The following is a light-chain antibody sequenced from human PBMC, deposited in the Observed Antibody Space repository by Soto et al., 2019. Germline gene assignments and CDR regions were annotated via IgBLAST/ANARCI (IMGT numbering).Light chain of an antibody. Sequence: EIVLTQSPATLSLSPGERATLSCRASQSVSSYLAWYQQKPGQAPRLLIYGASTRATGIPARFSGSGSGTEFILTISSLQSEDFAVYYCQHYNNWLATFGGGTKVDIK. CDR1: QSVSSY. CDR2: GAS. J-gene: IGKJ4*01. CDR3: QHYNNWLAT. V-gene: IGKV3-15*01.